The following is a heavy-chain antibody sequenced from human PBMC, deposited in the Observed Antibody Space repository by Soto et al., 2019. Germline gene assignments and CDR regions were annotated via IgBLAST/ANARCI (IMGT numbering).Heavy chain of an antibody. CDR2: IDESGDS. Sequence: LSLTCTVSGGPIRSSSHYWGWIRQSPGTGLEWIGSIDESGDSYYNPSLKSRVTIFVDTSKNQFSLKLISVTGADSAIYYCAREGGYVDYWGQGTLVTVSS. J-gene: IGHJ4*02. D-gene: IGHD1-1*01. CDR1: GGPIRSSSHY. CDR3: AREGGYVDY. V-gene: IGHV4-39*02.